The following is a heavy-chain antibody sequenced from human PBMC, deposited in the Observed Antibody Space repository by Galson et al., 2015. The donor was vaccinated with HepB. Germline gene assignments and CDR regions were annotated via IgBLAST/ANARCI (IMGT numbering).Heavy chain of an antibody. CDR3: AKDRGFPDYPSGMDV. CDR2: ISYDGSNK. J-gene: IGHJ6*02. V-gene: IGHV3-30*18. CDR1: GFTFSSYG. Sequence: SLRLSCAASGFTFSSYGMHWVRQAPGKGLEWVAVISYDGSNKYYADSVKGRFTISRDNSKNTLYLQMNSLRAEDTAVYYCAKDRGFPDYPSGMDVWGQGTTVTVSS. D-gene: IGHD4-11*01.